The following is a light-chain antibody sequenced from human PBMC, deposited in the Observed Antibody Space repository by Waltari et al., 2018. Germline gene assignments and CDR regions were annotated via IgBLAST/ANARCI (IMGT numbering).Light chain of an antibody. CDR3: QQYYAAPWT. Sequence: DIVMTQSPDSLAVSLGERATINCKSSQSVLYSSNNKSYLSWFQQKPGQHPKLLFYWASTRESGVPDRFSGSGSGTDFTLTISSLQAEDVAVYYCQQYYAAPWTFGQGTMVEIK. CDR2: WAS. V-gene: IGKV4-1*01. J-gene: IGKJ1*01. CDR1: QSVLYSSNNKSY.